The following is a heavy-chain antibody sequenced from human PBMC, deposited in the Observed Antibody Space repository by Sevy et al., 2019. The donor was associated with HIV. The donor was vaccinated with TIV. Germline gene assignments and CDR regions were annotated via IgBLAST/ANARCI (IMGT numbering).Heavy chain of an antibody. CDR2: IYHSGST. Sequence: SETLSLTCAVSRGSISRDNWWSWLRQPPGKGLEWIGDIYHSGSTNYNPSLRSRVTISVDQSKNQFSLRLTSVTAADTAVYFCASLQGEYYDAGGFSSFFFDSWGQGTLVTVSS. J-gene: IGHJ4*02. CDR1: RGSISRDNW. V-gene: IGHV4-4*02. CDR3: ASLQGEYYDAGGFSSFFFDS. D-gene: IGHD3-16*01.